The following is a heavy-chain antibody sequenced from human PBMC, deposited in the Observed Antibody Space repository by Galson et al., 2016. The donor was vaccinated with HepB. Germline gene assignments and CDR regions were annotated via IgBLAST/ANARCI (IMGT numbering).Heavy chain of an antibody. J-gene: IGHJ6*02. CDR2: IIPSFGTA. CDR3: ARKGDERGNYYYDYIDMDV. CDR1: GGTFNTYA. Sequence: SVKVSCKASGGTFNTYAISWVRQAPGQGLEWMGGIIPSFGTAHYAQKFQGRVTISADDSTSTAYMELSSLRFEDTAVYYCARKGDERGNYYYDYIDMDVWGQGTTVTVSS. V-gene: IGHV1-69*13. D-gene: IGHD3-16*01.